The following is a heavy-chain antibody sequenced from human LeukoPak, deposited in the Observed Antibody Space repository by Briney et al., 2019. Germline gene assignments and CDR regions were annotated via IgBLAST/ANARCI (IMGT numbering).Heavy chain of an antibody. V-gene: IGHV4-34*01. Sequence: SETLSLTCAVYGGSFSGYYWSWIRQPPGKGLEWIGEINHSGSTNYNPSLKSRVTISVDTSKNQFSLKLSSVTAADTAVYYCAREWGSTSCYEECWGPYYYGMDVWGQGTTVTVSS. CDR3: AREWGSTSCYEECWGPYYYGMDV. CDR1: GGSFSGYY. D-gene: IGHD2-2*01. J-gene: IGHJ6*02. CDR2: INHSGST.